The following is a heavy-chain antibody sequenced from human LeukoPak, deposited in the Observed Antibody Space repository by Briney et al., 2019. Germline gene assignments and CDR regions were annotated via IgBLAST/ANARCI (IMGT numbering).Heavy chain of an antibody. CDR3: ARVRVTGYSNFAY. CDR2: IYHSGNT. Sequence: GGSLRLSCAASGFTISSYYMAWVRQAPGKGLEWVSVIYHSGNTDYEDSVKGRFTISRDNSKNTVYLQMSSLRAEDTAVNYCARVRVTGYSNFAYWGQGTLVTVSS. D-gene: IGHD3-9*01. J-gene: IGHJ4*02. V-gene: IGHV3-53*01. CDR1: GFTISSYY.